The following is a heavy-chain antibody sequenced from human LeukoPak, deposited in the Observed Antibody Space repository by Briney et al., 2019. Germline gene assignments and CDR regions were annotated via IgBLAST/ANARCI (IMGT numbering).Heavy chain of an antibody. CDR2: ISTDGSGT. V-gene: IGHV3-64*01. CDR3: ARWSSASCYDY. D-gene: IGHD2-2*01. Sequence: GGSLRLSCAASGLTFSTYAMHWVRQAPGKGLEYVSAISTDGSGTYYASSVKGRFTISRDNSKNTLYLQMGSLRSEDMAVYYCARWSSASCYDYWGQGALVTVSS. CDR1: GLTFSTYA. J-gene: IGHJ4*02.